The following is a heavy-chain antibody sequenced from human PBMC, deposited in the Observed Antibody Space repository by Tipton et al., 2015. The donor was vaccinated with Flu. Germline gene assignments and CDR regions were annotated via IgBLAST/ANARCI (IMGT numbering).Heavy chain of an antibody. CDR3: ARGPESIVGATGGWFDP. CDR1: GGSFSGYY. J-gene: IGHJ5*02. CDR2: INHSGST. V-gene: IGHV4-34*01. Sequence: LPLTCAVYGGSFSGYYWSWIRQPPGKGLEWIGEINHSGSTNYNPSLKSRVTISVDTSKDQFSLKLSSVTAADTAVYYCARGPESIVGATGGWFDPWGQGTLVSVSS. D-gene: IGHD1-26*01.